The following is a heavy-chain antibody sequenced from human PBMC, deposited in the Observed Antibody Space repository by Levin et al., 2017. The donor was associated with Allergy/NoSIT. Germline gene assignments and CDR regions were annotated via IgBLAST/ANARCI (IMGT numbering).Heavy chain of an antibody. CDR1: GFSLSTSGMC. Sequence: QTLSLTCTFSGFSLSTSGMCVSWIRQPPGKALEWLARIDWDDDKYYSTSLKTRLTISKDTSKNQVVLTMTNMDPVDTATYYCARDIVGGYCSGGSCYYTTSSWYFDLWGRGTLVTVSS. CDR2: IDWDDDK. J-gene: IGHJ2*01. CDR3: ARDIVGGYCSGGSCYYTTSSWYFDL. D-gene: IGHD2-15*01. V-gene: IGHV2-70*11.